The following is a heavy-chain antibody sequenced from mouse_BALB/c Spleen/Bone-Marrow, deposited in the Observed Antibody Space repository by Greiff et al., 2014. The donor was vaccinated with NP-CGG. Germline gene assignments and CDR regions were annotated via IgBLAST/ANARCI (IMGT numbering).Heavy chain of an antibody. V-gene: IGHV1S22*01. J-gene: IGHJ3*01. CDR3: TIWFPFAY. CDR2: IYPGSGST. D-gene: IGHD2-2*01. Sequence: LQQSGSELVRPGASVKLSCKASGYTFTSYWMHWVKQRPGQGLEWIGNIYPGSGSTNYDEKFKSKATLTVDTSSSTAYMQLGSLTSEDSAVYYCTIWFPFAYWGQGTLVTVSA. CDR1: GYTFTSYW.